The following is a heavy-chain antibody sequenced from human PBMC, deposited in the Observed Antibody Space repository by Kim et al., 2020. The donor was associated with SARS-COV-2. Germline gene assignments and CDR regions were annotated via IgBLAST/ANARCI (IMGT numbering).Heavy chain of an antibody. CDR3: ARAYDSSGYYTGGFDY. CDR1: GYSFTSYW. CDR2: IYPGDSDT. V-gene: IGHV5-51*01. Sequence: GESLKISCKGSGYSFTSYWIGWVRQMPGKGLEWMGIIYPGDSDTRYSPSFQGQVTISADKSISTAYLQWSSLKASDTAMYYCARAYDSSGYYTGGFDYWGQGTLVTVSS. D-gene: IGHD3-22*01. J-gene: IGHJ4*02.